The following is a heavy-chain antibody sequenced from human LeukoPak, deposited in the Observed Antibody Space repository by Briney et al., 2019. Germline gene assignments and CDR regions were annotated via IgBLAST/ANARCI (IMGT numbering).Heavy chain of an antibody. V-gene: IGHV3-7*03. CDR1: GLTFNNYW. D-gene: IGHD3-10*01. J-gene: IGHJ4*02. CDR2: INEDGSQK. CDR3: ARSVWFGELVFDY. Sequence: GGSLRLSCVGSGLTFNNYWMSWVRQAPGKGLQWVANINEDGSQKFSVGSVRGRFTISRDNSKNTLYLQMNSLRAEDTAVYYCARSVWFGELVFDYWGQGTLVTVSS.